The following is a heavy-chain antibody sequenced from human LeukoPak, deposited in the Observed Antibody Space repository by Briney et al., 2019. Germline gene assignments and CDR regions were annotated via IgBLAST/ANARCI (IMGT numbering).Heavy chain of an antibody. CDR2: VIPIFGRG. D-gene: IGHD3-22*01. CDR3: ARSFAYYYDSSGYFLPEAFDI. Sequence: SVKVSCKASGGIFSSHVISWVRQAPGQGLEWMGGVIPIFGRGNYAQKFQGRVTITADKSTSTVYMELSSLRSEDTAVYYCARSFAYYYDSSGYFLPEAFDIWGQGTMVTVSS. J-gene: IGHJ3*02. CDR1: GGIFSSHV. V-gene: IGHV1-69*06.